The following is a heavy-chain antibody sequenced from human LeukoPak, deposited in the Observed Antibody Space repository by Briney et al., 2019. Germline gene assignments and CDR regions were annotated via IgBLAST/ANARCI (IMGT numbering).Heavy chain of an antibody. CDR2: IYYSGSN. CDR1: GGSLRSYY. V-gene: IGHV4-59*12. J-gene: IGHJ4*02. D-gene: IGHD5-18*01. CDR3: ARPSGDSYGYWGFNY. Sequence: SETLSLTCTVSGGSLRSYYWSWIRQPPGGGLEWIGYIYYSGSNNYSPSDKSRVTISVDTSKNQSSLKLSSVTAADTAVYYCARPSGDSYGYWGFNYWGQGTLVTVSS.